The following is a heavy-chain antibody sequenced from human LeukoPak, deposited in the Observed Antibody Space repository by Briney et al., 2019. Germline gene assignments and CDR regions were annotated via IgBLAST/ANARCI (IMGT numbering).Heavy chain of an antibody. Sequence: GGSPRHSPAAPGFTPSSYAMCSVPPAPGKRLELGLAISGSGGSTDYADSVKCRFTISRDNSKNTLYLQRNSLRAEDTAVYYCAKFGQLWLIKDYWGQGTLVTVSS. D-gene: IGHD5-18*01. CDR2: ISGSGGST. J-gene: IGHJ4*02. CDR3: AKFGQLWLIKDY. V-gene: IGHV3-23*01. CDR1: GFTPSSYA.